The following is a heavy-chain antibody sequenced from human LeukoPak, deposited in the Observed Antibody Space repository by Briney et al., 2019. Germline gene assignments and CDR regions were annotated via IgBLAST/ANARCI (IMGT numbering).Heavy chain of an antibody. D-gene: IGHD5-24*01. J-gene: IGHJ4*02. Sequence: GGSLRLSCAASEFTFSDYYMSWIRQAPGKGLEWVSYISSSGSTIYYADSVKGRFTISRDNAKNSLYLQMNSLRAEDTAVYYCARDLVATTVAYDYWGQGTLVTVSS. CDR1: EFTFSDYY. V-gene: IGHV3-11*01. CDR3: ARDLVATTVAYDY. CDR2: ISSSGSTI.